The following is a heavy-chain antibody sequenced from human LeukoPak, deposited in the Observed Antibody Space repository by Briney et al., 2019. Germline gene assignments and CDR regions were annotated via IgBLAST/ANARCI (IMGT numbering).Heavy chain of an antibody. CDR2: ISSSSSHI. CDR3: AELGITMIGGV. V-gene: IGHV3-21*01. Sequence: GGSLRLSCAASGFRFYTYSMIWVRQAPGKGLEWVSFISSSSSHIHQADSVRGRFTVSRDNAKNSLYLQMDSLRDDDTAVYYCAELGITMIGGVWGKGTTVTISS. D-gene: IGHD3-10*02. J-gene: IGHJ6*04. CDR1: GFRFYTYS.